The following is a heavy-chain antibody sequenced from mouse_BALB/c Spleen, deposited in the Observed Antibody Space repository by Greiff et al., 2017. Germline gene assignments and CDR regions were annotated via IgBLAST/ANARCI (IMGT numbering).Heavy chain of an antibody. CDR2: ILPGSGST. J-gene: IGHJ4*01. CDR3: AQFPVYYYGSSYAMDY. CDR1: GYTFSSYW. Sequence: QVQLKQSGAELMKPGASVKISCKATGYTFSSYWIEWVKQRPGHGLEWIGEILPGSGSTNYNEKFKGKATFTADTSSNTAYMQLSSLTSEDSAVYYCAQFPVYYYGSSYAMDYWGQGTSVTVSS. D-gene: IGHD1-1*01. V-gene: IGHV1-9*01.